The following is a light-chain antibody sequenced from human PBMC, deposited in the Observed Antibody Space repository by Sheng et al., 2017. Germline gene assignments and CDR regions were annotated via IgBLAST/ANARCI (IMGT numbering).Light chain of an antibody. V-gene: IGKV1-5*01. J-gene: IGKJ1*01. CDR1: QSVNNW. CDR3: QHYYSYPPT. Sequence: DIQMTQSPSTLTASVGDRVTITCRASQSVNNWLAWYQQKPGKAPKLLIYAASTLQSGVPSRFSGSGSGTDFTLTISSLQSEDFATYYCQHYYSYPPTFGQGTKVEIK. CDR2: AAS.